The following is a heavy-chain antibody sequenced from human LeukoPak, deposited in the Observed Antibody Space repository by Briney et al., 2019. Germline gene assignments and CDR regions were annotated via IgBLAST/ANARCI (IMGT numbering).Heavy chain of an antibody. D-gene: IGHD3-10*01. Sequence: PGGSLRLSCAASGFKFDDYWMNWVRQAPGKGLEWVANIKEDGSEKYYVDSVKGRFTISRGNARNFLYLQMNSLRAEDTAVYYCARAGTSIRGIKVYWGQGTLVTVSS. J-gene: IGHJ4*02. V-gene: IGHV3-7*03. CDR2: IKEDGSEK. CDR1: GFKFDDYW. CDR3: ARAGTSIRGIKVY.